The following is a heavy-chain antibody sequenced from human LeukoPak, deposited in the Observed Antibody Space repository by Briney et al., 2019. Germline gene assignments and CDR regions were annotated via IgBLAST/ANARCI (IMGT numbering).Heavy chain of an antibody. D-gene: IGHD3-22*01. CDR1: GFTFSSHG. J-gene: IGHJ4*02. V-gene: IGHV3-33*06. CDR3: AKDLDHYDSSGYYDY. Sequence: GGSLRLSCAASGFTFSSHGMHWVRRAPGKALEWVAVIWYDGSNKYYADSVKSRFTISRDNSKNTLYLQMNSLRAEDTAVYYCAKDLDHYDSSGYYDYWGQGTLVTVSS. CDR2: IWYDGSNK.